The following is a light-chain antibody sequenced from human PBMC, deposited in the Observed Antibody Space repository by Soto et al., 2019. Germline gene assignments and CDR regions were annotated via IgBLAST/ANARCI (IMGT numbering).Light chain of an antibody. J-gene: IGLJ2*01. CDR1: SSNIGSNT. CDR3: VAWDDSLNGYVV. CDR2: SNN. V-gene: IGLV1-44*01. Sequence: VLTKPASANRIPGGGGSITKKRSSSNIGSNTVNWYQQLPGTAPKLVIYSNNQRPSGVPDRFSGSKSGTSASLAISGLQSEDEADYYCVAWDDSLNGYVVFGGGTKVTVL.